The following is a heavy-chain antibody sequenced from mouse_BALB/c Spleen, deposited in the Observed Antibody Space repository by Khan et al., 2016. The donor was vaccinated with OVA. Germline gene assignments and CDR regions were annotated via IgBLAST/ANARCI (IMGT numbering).Heavy chain of an antibody. Sequence: QVQLKESGAELVRPGVSVKISCKGSGYTFTDFTMHWVKQSHAKSLEWIGVISTYYGDATYNQKFKVKATMTVDKASSTAYMELARLTSEDSAIFYCTRGGGGNRFAYWGQGTLVTVSA. V-gene: IGHV1S137*01. J-gene: IGHJ3*01. CDR2: ISTYYGDA. CDR1: GYTFTDFT. CDR3: TRGGGGNRFAY.